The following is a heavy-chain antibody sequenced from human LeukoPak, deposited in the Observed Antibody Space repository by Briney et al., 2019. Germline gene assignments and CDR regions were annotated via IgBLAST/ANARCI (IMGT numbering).Heavy chain of an antibody. D-gene: IGHD7-27*01. J-gene: IGHJ4*02. CDR1: GYTFTSYY. V-gene: IGHV1-46*01. Sequence: ASVKVSCKASGYTFTSYYIHWVRQAPRQGLEWMGLINPNDASTVYAQEFKGRVTMTSDTSTNTVYMDLSSLRYEDTAVYYCARGLWGNSFDYWGQGTLVTVSS. CDR3: ARGLWGNSFDY. CDR2: INPNDAST.